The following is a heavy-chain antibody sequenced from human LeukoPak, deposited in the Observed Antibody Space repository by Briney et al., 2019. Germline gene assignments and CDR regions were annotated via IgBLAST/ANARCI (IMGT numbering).Heavy chain of an antibody. J-gene: IGHJ4*02. V-gene: IGHV1-46*01. CDR1: GYTFTRYH. CDR3: ARDSWNYSFDY. Sequence: ASVKVSCKASGYTFTRYHVHRVRQAPGQGLEWMGIITPSSGSTTYAQKFQGSVTMTRDTSTSTLYMELSSLRSEDTAVYYCARDSWNYSFDYWGQGTLVTVSS. CDR2: ITPSSGST. D-gene: IGHD1-7*01.